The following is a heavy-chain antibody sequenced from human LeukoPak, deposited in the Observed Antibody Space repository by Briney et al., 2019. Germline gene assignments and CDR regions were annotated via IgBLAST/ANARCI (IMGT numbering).Heavy chain of an antibody. Sequence: KPSETLSLTCTVSGGSISSYYWSWIRQPPGKGLEWIGCIYYSGSTNYNPSLKSRVTISVDTSKNQFSLKLSSVTAADTAVYYCVFGSVSYYMDVWGKGTTVTVSS. J-gene: IGHJ6*03. CDR3: VFGSVSYYMDV. CDR2: IYYSGST. CDR1: GGSISSYY. D-gene: IGHD2-8*01. V-gene: IGHV4-59*01.